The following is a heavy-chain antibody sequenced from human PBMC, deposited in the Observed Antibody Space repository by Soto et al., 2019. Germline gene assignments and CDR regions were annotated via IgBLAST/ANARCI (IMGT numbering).Heavy chain of an antibody. D-gene: IGHD2-8*01. Sequence: QVQLVQSGAEVKKPGASVKVSCKVSGYTLTELSMHWVRQAPGKGLEWMGGFDPEDGETSYAQKFQGRVTMTEDTSTDTAYMELSSLRSEDTAVYYCASVLMVYAMPHGTFDYWGQGTLVTVSS. V-gene: IGHV1-24*01. CDR3: ASVLMVYAMPHGTFDY. CDR1: GYTLTELS. CDR2: FDPEDGET. J-gene: IGHJ4*02.